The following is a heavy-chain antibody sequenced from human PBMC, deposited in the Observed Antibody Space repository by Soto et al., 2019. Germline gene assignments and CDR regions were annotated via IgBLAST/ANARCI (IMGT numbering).Heavy chain of an antibody. CDR3: AXDTRYYDILTVYYHLDAFDI. V-gene: IGHV1-2*04. CDR1: GYSFTANS. D-gene: IGHD3-9*01. Sequence: ASVKVSCKASGYSFTANSMHLVRQAPVQVLELIVWINPNNFGTNYSRKFQGWFTITMYTSIITSYIDLTMLKSDYTAVYYCAXDTRYYDILTVYYHLDAFDIWGQGTMVTVSS. J-gene: IGHJ3*02. CDR2: INPNNFGT.